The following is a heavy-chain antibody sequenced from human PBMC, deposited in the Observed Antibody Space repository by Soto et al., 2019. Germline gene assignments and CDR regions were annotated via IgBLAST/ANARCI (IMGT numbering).Heavy chain of an antibody. J-gene: IGHJ4*02. CDR2: IVPSLDTT. CDR1: GGTLSCSG. V-gene: IGHV1-69*11. D-gene: IGHD2-21*01. CDR3: ARARDGGGDCFDY. Sequence: ASVKVSCKASGGTLSCSGFSWVRQAPGQGLEWMGMIVPSLDTTNYAQKFQGRVTITADESTSTAYMELSSLRSEDTAVYYCARARDGGGDCFDYWGQGTLVTVSS.